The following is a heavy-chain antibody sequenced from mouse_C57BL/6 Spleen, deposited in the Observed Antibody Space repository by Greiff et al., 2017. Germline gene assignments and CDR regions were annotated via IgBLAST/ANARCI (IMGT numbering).Heavy chain of an antibody. V-gene: IGHV1-81*01. D-gene: IGHD2-10*02. CDR3: ASRGYGNYFYAMDY. Sequence: QVQLQQSGAELARPGASVKLSCKASVYTFTSYGISWVKQRTGQGLEWIGEIYPRSGNTYYNEKFNGKATLTADKSSSTAYMALRSLTAEDSAVYFCASRGYGNYFYAMDYWGQGTSVTVSS. CDR1: VYTFTSYG. J-gene: IGHJ4*01. CDR2: IYPRSGNT.